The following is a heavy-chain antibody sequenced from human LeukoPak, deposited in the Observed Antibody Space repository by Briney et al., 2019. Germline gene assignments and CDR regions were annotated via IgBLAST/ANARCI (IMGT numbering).Heavy chain of an antibody. Sequence: GGSLRLSCAASGFTFSSYETNWVRQAPGKGLEWVSYISSSGSTIYYADSVKGRFTISRDNAKNSLYLQMNSLRAEDTAVYYCARDPLQELSTIFGMVITQYGMDVWGPGTTVTVSS. CDR1: GFTFSSYE. V-gene: IGHV3-48*03. D-gene: IGHD3-3*01. CDR2: ISSSGSTI. J-gene: IGHJ6*02. CDR3: ARDPLQELSTIFGMVITQYGMDV.